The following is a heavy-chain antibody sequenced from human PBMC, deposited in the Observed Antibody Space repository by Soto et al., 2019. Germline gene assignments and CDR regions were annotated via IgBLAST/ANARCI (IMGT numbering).Heavy chain of an antibody. Sequence: EVQLLESGGGLVQPGGSLRLSCAASGFTFSSYAMRWVRQAPVQGLEWVSAISGSGDSTYYADSVKGRFTISRDNSKNTRYLQMNSLRAEDTAVYYCARRGSGSYYDYWGQGTLVTVSS. D-gene: IGHD1-26*01. J-gene: IGHJ4*02. CDR1: GFTFSSYA. CDR3: ARRGSGSYYDY. V-gene: IGHV3-23*01. CDR2: ISGSGDST.